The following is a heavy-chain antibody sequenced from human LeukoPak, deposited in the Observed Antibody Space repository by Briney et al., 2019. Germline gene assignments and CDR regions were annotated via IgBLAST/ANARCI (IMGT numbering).Heavy chain of an antibody. CDR1: GFTFSSYW. CDR3: ATGAGCGY. D-gene: IGHD6-19*01. Sequence: GGSLRLSCAASGFTFSSYWMTWVRQAPGKGLEWVANIKQDGSERNYVNSVKGRFTISRDNAKNSLYLQMNTLRDEDTAVYYCATGAGCGYWGQGTLVTVSS. CDR2: IKQDGSER. V-gene: IGHV3-7*03. J-gene: IGHJ4*02.